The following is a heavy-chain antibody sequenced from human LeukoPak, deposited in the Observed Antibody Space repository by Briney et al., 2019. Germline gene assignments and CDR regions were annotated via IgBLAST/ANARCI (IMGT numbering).Heavy chain of an antibody. CDR2: IYYSGST. D-gene: IGHD2-21*02. Sequence: SETLSLTCTVSGGSISSSSYYWGWIRQPPGKGLEWIGSIYYSGSTYYNPSLKSRVTISVDTSKNQFSLKLSSVTAADTAVYYCVPSRDGTFDYWGQGTLVTVSS. V-gene: IGHV4-39*07. CDR1: GGSISSSSYY. CDR3: VPSRDGTFDY. J-gene: IGHJ4*02.